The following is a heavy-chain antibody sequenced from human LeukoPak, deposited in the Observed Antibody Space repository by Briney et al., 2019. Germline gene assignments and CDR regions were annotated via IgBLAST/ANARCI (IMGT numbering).Heavy chain of an antibody. CDR2: INHSGST. J-gene: IGHJ1*01. Sequence: SETLSLTCAVYGGSFSGYYWSWIRQPPGKGLEWIGEINHSGSTNYNPSLKSRVTISVDTSKNQFSLKLSSVTAADTAVYYCAGLVVGPKARYFQHWGQGTLVTVSS. CDR3: AGLVVGPKARYFQH. V-gene: IGHV4-34*01. D-gene: IGHD3-10*01. CDR1: GGSFSGYY.